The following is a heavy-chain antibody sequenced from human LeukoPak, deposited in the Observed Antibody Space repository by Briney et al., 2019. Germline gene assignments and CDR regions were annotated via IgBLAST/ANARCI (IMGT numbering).Heavy chain of an antibody. V-gene: IGHV3-23*01. CDR3: AREEIAAPWYFDY. CDR1: GFTFSNYG. D-gene: IGHD6-13*01. CDR2: ISGNGGST. J-gene: IGHJ4*02. Sequence: GGSLRLSCAASGFTFSNYGMNWVRQAPGKGLEWLSAISGNGGSTYYADSVKGRFTISRDNAKNSLYLQMNSLRAEDTAVYYCAREEIAAPWYFDYWGQGTLVTVSS.